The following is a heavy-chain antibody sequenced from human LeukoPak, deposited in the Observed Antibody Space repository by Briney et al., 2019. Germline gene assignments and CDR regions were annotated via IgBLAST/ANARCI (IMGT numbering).Heavy chain of an antibody. D-gene: IGHD3-10*02. CDR1: GYTFTSYG. CDR3: ARDAHVRGVTSPTYYYYGMDV. Sequence: RASVKVSCKASGYTFTSYGISWVRQAPGQGLEWMGWISAYNGNTNYAQKLQGRVTMTTDTSTSTAYMELRSLRSDDTAVYYCARDAHVRGVTSPTYYYYGMDVWGQGTTVAVSS. CDR2: ISAYNGNT. J-gene: IGHJ6*02. V-gene: IGHV1-18*01.